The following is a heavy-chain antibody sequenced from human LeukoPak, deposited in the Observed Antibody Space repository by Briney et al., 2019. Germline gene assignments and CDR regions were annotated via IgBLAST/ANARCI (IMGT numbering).Heavy chain of an antibody. CDR2: ISSSSSTI. D-gene: IGHD6-13*01. Sequence: GGSLRLSCAASGFTFSSYSMNWVRQAPGKGLEGVSYISSSSSTIYYADSVKGRFTISRDNAKNSLYLQMNSLRDEDTAVYYCARDQSSSWYNYFDYWGQGTLVTVSS. J-gene: IGHJ4*02. V-gene: IGHV3-48*02. CDR1: GFTFSSYS. CDR3: ARDQSSSWYNYFDY.